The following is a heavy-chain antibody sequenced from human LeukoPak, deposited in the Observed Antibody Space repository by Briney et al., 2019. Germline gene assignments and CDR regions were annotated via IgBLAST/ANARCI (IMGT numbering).Heavy chain of an antibody. CDR1: GFIFSSYW. CDR3: AKDLYSSSWYYFDY. V-gene: IGHV3-74*01. Sequence: GGSLRLSCAASGFIFSSYWMHWVRQAPGKGLVWVSRISTDGSSTSYADSVKGRFTISRDNAKNTLYLQMNSLRAEDTAVYYCAKDLYSSSWYYFDYWGQGTLVTVSS. CDR2: ISTDGSST. D-gene: IGHD6-13*01. J-gene: IGHJ4*02.